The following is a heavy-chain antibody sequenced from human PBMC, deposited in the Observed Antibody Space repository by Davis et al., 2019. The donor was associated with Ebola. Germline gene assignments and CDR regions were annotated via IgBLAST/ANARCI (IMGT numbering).Heavy chain of an antibody. Sequence: GESLKISRKGSGYSFTNYWIAWVRQTPGQGPEWMGIIYSGDSDTRYSPSFEGQVTIPVDRSISTAHLQWGSLKASDTAIYFCVRQESLYGAIDSWGQGTLVTVSS. CDR1: GYSFTNYW. CDR2: IYSGDSDT. J-gene: IGHJ4*02. CDR3: VRQESLYGAIDS. V-gene: IGHV5-51*01. D-gene: IGHD4/OR15-4a*01.